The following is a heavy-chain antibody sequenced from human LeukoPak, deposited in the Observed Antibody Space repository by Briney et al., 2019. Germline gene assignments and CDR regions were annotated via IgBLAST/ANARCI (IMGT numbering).Heavy chain of an antibody. CDR3: ARALYCSSTSCQGGYYYYYMDV. CDR2: IYYSGST. D-gene: IGHD2-2*01. V-gene: IGHV4-59*08. J-gene: IGHJ6*03. CDR1: SGSISSYY. Sequence: PSETLSLTCTVSSGSISSYYWSWIQQPPGKGLEWIGYIYYSGSTNYNPSLKSRVTISVDTSKNQFSLKLSSVTAADTAVYYCARALYCSSTSCQGGYYYYYMDVWGKGTTVTVSS.